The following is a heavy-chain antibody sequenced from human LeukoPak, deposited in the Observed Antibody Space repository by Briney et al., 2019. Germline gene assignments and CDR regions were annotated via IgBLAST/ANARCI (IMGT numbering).Heavy chain of an antibody. J-gene: IGHJ4*02. CDR2: ISWNSGSI. CDR3: AKDIIRGDSGYDLPGW. D-gene: IGHD5-12*01. Sequence: GRSLRLSCAASGFTFDDYAMHWVRQAPGKGLEWVSGISWNSGSIGYADSVKGRFTISRDNAKNSLYLQRNSLRAEDTALYYCAKDIIRGDSGYDLPGWWGQGTLVTVSS. V-gene: IGHV3-9*01. CDR1: GFTFDDYA.